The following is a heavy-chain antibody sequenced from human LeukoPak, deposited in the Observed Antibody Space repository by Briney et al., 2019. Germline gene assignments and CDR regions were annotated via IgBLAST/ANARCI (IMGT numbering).Heavy chain of an antibody. Sequence: ASVKVSCKASGYTFTSYGISWVRQAPGQGLEWMGWMNPNSGNTGYSQKFQGRVTITRNTSISTAYMELSSLRSEDTAVYYCARGQGSAAGTFSYNWFDPWGQGTLVTVSS. D-gene: IGHD6-13*01. CDR1: GYTFTSYG. CDR3: ARGQGSAAGTFSYNWFDP. J-gene: IGHJ5*02. CDR2: MNPNSGNT. V-gene: IGHV1-8*03.